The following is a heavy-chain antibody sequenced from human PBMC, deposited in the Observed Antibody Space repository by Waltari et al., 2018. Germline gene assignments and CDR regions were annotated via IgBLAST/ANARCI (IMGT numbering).Heavy chain of an antibody. CDR1: AGTFSSYA. CDR2: IIPIFGTA. CDR3: ARGGEQLVQLGAFDI. V-gene: IGHV1-69*08. J-gene: IGHJ3*02. Sequence: QVQLVQSGAEVKKPGSSVKVSCKATAGTFSSYAISWARQAPGQGLEWMGRIIPIFGTANYAQKFQGRVTITADKSTSTAYMELSSLRSEDTAVYYCARGGEQLVQLGAFDIWGQGTMVTVSS. D-gene: IGHD6-6*01.